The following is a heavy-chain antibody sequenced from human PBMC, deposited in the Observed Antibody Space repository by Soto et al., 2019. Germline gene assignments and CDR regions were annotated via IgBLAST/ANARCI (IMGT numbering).Heavy chain of an antibody. V-gene: IGHV1-18*01. CDR2: INAYSGDR. D-gene: IGHD4-17*01. Sequence: QGVLVQSGAEVKKPGASVKVSCKASGYTFPSSTISWLRQAPGQGLEWLGWINAYSGDRKFAQRFQGRVTMTTDTSTSTASLELTSLTADDTAIDYCASANYGDSEYWGQGTLLTVSS. CDR3: ASANYGDSEY. CDR1: GYTFPSST. J-gene: IGHJ4*02.